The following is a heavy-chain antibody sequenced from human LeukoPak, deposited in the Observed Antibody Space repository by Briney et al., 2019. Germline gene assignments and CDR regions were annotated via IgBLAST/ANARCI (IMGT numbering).Heavy chain of an antibody. CDR1: GFTFRTYA. D-gene: IGHD1-14*01. CDR2: IIGNAAST. CDR3: ARCLSSNQIIDY. Sequence: PGGSLRLSCAASGFTFRTYAMSWVRQAPGEGLEWVSGIIGNAASTYYADSVKGRFTISRDNSKNTLYLQMNSLRAEDTAVYYCARCLSSNQIIDYWGQGTLVTVPS. V-gene: IGHV3-23*01. J-gene: IGHJ4*02.